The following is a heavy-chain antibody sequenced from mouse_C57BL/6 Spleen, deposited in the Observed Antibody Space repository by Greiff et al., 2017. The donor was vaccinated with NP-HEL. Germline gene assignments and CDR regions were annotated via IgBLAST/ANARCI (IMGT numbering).Heavy chain of an antibody. D-gene: IGHD3-3*01. Sequence: EVKLMESGGGLVKPGGSLKLSCAASGFTFSSYAMSWVRQTPEKRLEWVATISDGGSYTYYPDNVKGRFTISRDNAKNNLYLQMSHLKSEDTAMYYCARGGAGMDYWGQGTSVTVSS. CDR3: ARGGAGMDY. CDR2: ISDGGSYT. CDR1: GFTFSSYA. J-gene: IGHJ4*01. V-gene: IGHV5-4*03.